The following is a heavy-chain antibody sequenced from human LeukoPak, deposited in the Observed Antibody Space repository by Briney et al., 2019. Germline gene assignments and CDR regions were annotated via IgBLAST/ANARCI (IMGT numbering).Heavy chain of an antibody. V-gene: IGHV4-31*03. CDR2: IYYSGST. CDR1: GGSISSGGYH. D-gene: IGHD4-23*01. Sequence: SETLSLTCTVSGGSISSGGYHWSWIRQHPGKGLEWIGYIYYSGSTYYNPSLKSRVTISVDTSKNQFSLKLSSVTAADTAVYYCARVSAVVTQSYYYGMDVWGQGTTVTVSS. CDR3: ARVSAVVTQSYYYGMDV. J-gene: IGHJ6*02.